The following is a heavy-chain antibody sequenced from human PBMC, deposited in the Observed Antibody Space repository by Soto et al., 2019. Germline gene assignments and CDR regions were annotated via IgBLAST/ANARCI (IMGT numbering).Heavy chain of an antibody. V-gene: IGHV3-30*18. CDR3: AKDRRVQYSSSSDGAEYFQH. CDR2: ISYDGSNK. D-gene: IGHD6-6*01. J-gene: IGHJ1*01. CDR1: GFTFSSYG. Sequence: QVQLVESGGGVVQPGRSLRLSCAASGFTFSSYGMHWVRQAPGKGLEWVAVISYDGSNKYYADSVKGRFTISRDNSKNALYLQMNGLRAEDTAVYYCAKDRRVQYSSSSDGAEYFQHWGQGTLVTVSS.